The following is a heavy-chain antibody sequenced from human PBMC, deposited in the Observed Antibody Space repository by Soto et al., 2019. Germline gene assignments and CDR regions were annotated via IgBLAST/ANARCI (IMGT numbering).Heavy chain of an antibody. D-gene: IGHD6-13*01. V-gene: IGHV4-31*03. CDR2: IYRENT. Sequence: KPSETLSLTCSVSGGSVNSGNYYWGWIRQYPGKGLEWIGYIYRENTFYSPSLKSRLTISMDTSMNQFSLKLTSVTAADTALYYCVGGTALLPYGLDVWGQGTTVTVPS. CDR3: VGGTALLPYGLDV. CDR1: GGSVNSGNYY. J-gene: IGHJ6*02.